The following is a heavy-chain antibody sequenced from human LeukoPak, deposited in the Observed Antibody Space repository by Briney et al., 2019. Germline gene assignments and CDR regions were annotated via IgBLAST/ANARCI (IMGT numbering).Heavy chain of an antibody. CDR2: IYYSGST. V-gene: IGHV4-59*08. J-gene: IGHJ4*02. CDR1: GGSISSYY. D-gene: IGHD6-13*01. Sequence: SETLSLTCTVSGGSISSYYWSWIRQPPGKGLEWIGYIYYSGSTNYNPSLKSRVTISVDTSKNQFPLKLSSVTAADTAVYYCAAGYSSSWYDYWGQGTLVTVSS. CDR3: AAGYSSSWYDY.